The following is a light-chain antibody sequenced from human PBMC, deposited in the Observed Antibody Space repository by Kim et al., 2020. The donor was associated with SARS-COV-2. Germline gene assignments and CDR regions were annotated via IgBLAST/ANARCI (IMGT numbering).Light chain of an antibody. V-gene: IGLV1-40*01. Sequence: QRATISCTGSSSNIGAGYDVHWYQQLPGTAPKVLIYGNSNRPSGVPDRFSGSKSGTSASLAITGLQAEDEADYYCQSYDSSLSGYVFGTGTKVTVL. J-gene: IGLJ1*01. CDR3: QSYDSSLSGYV. CDR2: GNS. CDR1: SSNIGAGYD.